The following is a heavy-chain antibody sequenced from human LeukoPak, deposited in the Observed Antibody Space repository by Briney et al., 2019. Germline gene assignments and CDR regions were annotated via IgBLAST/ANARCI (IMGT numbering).Heavy chain of an antibody. J-gene: IGHJ4*02. CDR2: TSAYNGNT. CDR1: GYTFTSYG. CDR3: ARDLPLSSSPSRVPDY. Sequence: ASVKVSCKASGYTFTSYGISWVRQAPGQGLEWMGWTSAYNGNTNYAQKLQGRVTMTTDTSTSTAYMELRSLRSDDTAVYYCARDLPLSSSPSRVPDYWGQGTLVTVSS. D-gene: IGHD2-2*01. V-gene: IGHV1-18*01.